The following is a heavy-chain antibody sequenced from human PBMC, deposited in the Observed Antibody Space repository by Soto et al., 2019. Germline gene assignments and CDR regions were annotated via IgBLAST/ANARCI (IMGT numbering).Heavy chain of an antibody. CDR1: GFTFSDYA. V-gene: IGHV3-30*18. CDR3: AKGGQQWLVTSDFNY. CDR2: VSHDGRNT. J-gene: IGHJ4*02. Sequence: VQLVESGGGVVQPGRSLRLSCAASGFTFSDYAMHWVRQAPGKGLEWVAVVSHDGRNTHYADSVKGRFPISRDSSKNTVALYTTSLRAEDTAVYYGAKGGQQWLVTSDFNYWGQGALVTVSS. D-gene: IGHD6-19*01.